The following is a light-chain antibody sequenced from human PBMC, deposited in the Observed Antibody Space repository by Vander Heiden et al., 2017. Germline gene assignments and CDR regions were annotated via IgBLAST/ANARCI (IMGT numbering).Light chain of an antibody. CDR2: GTS. CDR1: QSVRNN. Sequence: EILMTQSPATLSASPGERATLSCRASQSVRNNLAWYQQKPGQAPRLLIFGTSTRATGVPARFSGSGSGAEFTLTISSLQSEDFAVYYCQQDYIRPLTFGGGTKVEIK. J-gene: IGKJ4*01. CDR3: QQDYIRPLT. V-gene: IGKV3-15*01.